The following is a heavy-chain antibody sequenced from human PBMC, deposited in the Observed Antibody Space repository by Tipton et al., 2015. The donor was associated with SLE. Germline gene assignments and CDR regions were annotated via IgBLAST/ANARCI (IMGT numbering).Heavy chain of an antibody. D-gene: IGHD2-2*01. V-gene: IGHV4-61*05. CDR1: GGSIRSSRHF. J-gene: IGHJ6*03. CDR3: ARAPAPAPPTHYYYYFMDV. Sequence: TLSLTCTVSGGSIRSSRHFWGWIRQPPGKGLEWIGVLYYSGNTNYNPSLKSRVTISVDTSENQFSLRLSSVTAADTAVYYCARAPAPAPPTHYYYYFMDVWGHGTTVTVSS. CDR2: LYYSGNT.